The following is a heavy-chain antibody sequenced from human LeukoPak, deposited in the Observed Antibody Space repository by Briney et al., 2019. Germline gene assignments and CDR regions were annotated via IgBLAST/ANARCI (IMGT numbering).Heavy chain of an antibody. Sequence: GGSLRLSCAASGFTFSTYAMSWVRQAPGKGPEWVSGISGSGGSAYYADSVKGRFTISRDNSNNTLYLQMNSLRTEDTAVYYCTLRIAAAEDYWGQGTLVTVSS. CDR1: GFTFSTYA. CDR3: TLRIAAAEDY. J-gene: IGHJ4*02. CDR2: ISGSGGSA. D-gene: IGHD6-13*01. V-gene: IGHV3-23*01.